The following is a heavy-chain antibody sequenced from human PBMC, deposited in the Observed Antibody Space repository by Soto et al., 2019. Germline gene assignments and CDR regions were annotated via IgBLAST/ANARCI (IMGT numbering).Heavy chain of an antibody. J-gene: IGHJ6*02. Sequence: GESLKISCKGSGYSFTSYWISWVRQMPGKGLEWMGRIDPSDSYTNYSPSFQGHVTISADKSISTAYLQWSSLKASDTVMYFCARPGSGSYDGYYGMDVWGQGTTVTVSS. V-gene: IGHV5-10-1*01. CDR1: GYSFTSYW. CDR2: IDPSDSYT. D-gene: IGHD3-10*01. CDR3: ARPGSGSYDGYYGMDV.